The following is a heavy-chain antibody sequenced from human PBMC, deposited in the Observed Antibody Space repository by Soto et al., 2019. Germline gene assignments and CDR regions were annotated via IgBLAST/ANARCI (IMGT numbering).Heavy chain of an antibody. CDR2: INHSGST. CDR3: ARAGESRGMDV. V-gene: IGHV4-34*01. Sequence: QVQLQQWGAGLLKPSETLSLTCAVYGGSFSGYYWSWIRQPPGKGLEWIGEINHSGSTNYNPSLNSRLTISVDTSKNQFSLKLSSVTAAATAVYYCARAGESRGMDVWGQGTTVTVSS. J-gene: IGHJ6*02. D-gene: IGHD7-27*01. CDR1: GGSFSGYY.